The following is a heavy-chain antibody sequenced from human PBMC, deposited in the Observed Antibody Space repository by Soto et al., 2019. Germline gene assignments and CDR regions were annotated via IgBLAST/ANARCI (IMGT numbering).Heavy chain of an antibody. J-gene: IGHJ6*02. CDR1: DGSISTSSYY. CDR3: ARQGFGVLHGLVDV. V-gene: IGHV4-61*05. CDR2: ISDIAYT. D-gene: IGHD3-10*01. Sequence: ASETLSLTCTVSDGSISTSSYYWGWIRQSPGKGLEWIGYISDIAYTSYNPSLKGRVSISVDTSKNQFSLTLTSVTAADTAVYYCARQGFGVLHGLVDVWGQGTTVTVSS.